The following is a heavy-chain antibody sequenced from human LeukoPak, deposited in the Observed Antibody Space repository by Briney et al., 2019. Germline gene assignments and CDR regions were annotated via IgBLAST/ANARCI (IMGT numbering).Heavy chain of an antibody. CDR3: AKEVRGDAFDI. V-gene: IGHV3-74*01. CDR2: ITSDGSST. CDR1: GFTFSSTW. D-gene: IGHD3-16*01. J-gene: IGHJ3*02. Sequence: GGSLRLSCAASGFTFSSTWMNWVRQGPGKGLEWVSRITSDGSSTIYADSVKGRFTISRDNAKSTVYLQMNSLRAEDTAVYYCAKEVRGDAFDIWGQGTVVTVSS.